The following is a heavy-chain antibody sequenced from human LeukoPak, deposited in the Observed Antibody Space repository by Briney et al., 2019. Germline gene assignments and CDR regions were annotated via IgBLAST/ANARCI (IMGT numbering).Heavy chain of an antibody. Sequence: PSETLSLTCTVSGGSISSYYWSWIRQPPGKGLEWIEYVYYSGSTNYNPSLKSRVTISVDTSKNQFSLKLSSVTAADTAVYYCARITPGNWFDPWGQGTLVTVSS. CDR2: VYYSGST. J-gene: IGHJ5*02. CDR3: ARITPGNWFDP. D-gene: IGHD1-14*01. V-gene: IGHV4-59*01. CDR1: GGSISSYY.